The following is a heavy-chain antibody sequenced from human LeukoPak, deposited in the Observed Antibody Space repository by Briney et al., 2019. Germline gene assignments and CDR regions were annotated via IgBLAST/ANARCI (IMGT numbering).Heavy chain of an antibody. V-gene: IGHV4-34*01. CDR1: GGSFSGYY. J-gene: IGHJ4*02. CDR2: INHSGST. Sequence: PSETLSLTCAVYGGSFSGYYWSWIRQPPGKGLEWIGEINHSGSTNYNPSLKSRVTISVDTSKNQFSLKLSSVTAADTAVYYCAREGPSFGSSYYFDYWGQGTLVTVSS. CDR3: AREGPSFGSSYYFDY. D-gene: IGHD2-2*01.